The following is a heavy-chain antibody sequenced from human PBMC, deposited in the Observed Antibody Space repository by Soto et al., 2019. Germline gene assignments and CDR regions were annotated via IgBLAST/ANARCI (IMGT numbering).Heavy chain of an antibody. D-gene: IGHD3-16*01. Sequence: EVQLVESGGGLVHPGGSLRLSCAASGFTFSTYWMSWVRQAPGKGLEWVANIKQDGSDRYYVDSVKGRFTISRDNAQNSLYLQMNSLRAEDTAVYYCARERGGGSVPDLDYWGQGTLVTVSS. V-gene: IGHV3-7*01. CDR2: IKQDGSDR. CDR3: ARERGGGSVPDLDY. CDR1: GFTFSTYW. J-gene: IGHJ4*02.